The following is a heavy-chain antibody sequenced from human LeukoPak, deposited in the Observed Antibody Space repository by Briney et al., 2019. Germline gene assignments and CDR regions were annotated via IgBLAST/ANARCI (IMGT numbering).Heavy chain of an antibody. D-gene: IGHD6-19*01. J-gene: IGHJ4*02. CDR2: IYTSGST. CDR3: ARGXGSSGWYPLDY. Sequence: PSETLSLTCTVSGGSISSYYWSWIRQPAGKGLEWIGRIYTSGSTNYNPSLKSRVTMSVDTSKNQFSLKLSSVTAADTAVYYCARGXGSSGWYPLDYWGQGTLVTVSS. CDR1: GGSISSYY. V-gene: IGHV4-4*07.